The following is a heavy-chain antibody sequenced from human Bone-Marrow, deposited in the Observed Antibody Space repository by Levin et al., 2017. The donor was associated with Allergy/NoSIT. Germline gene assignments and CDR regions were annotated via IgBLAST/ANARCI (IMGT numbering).Heavy chain of an antibody. Sequence: PGGSLRLSCAASGFKFSDRGMHWVRQAPGKGLEWVGIIWYDGTNKHYADSVRGRFTISRDNSKNTLYLQMNSLRAEDTDVYYCARDLDTSELFDSWGQGTLVTVAS. CDR2: IWYDGTNK. J-gene: IGHJ4*02. CDR1: GFKFSDRG. D-gene: IGHD1-1*01. V-gene: IGHV3-33*01. CDR3: ARDLDTSELFDS.